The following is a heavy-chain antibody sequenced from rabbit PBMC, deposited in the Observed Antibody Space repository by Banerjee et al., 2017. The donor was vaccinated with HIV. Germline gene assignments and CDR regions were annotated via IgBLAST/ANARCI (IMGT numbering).Heavy chain of an antibody. D-gene: IGHD8-1*01. CDR2: IYTGDGVT. CDR1: GFSFSSSYY. J-gene: IGHJ4*01. CDR3: AREVGGGAGSGYLNL. Sequence: QSLEESGGDLVKPGASLTLTCTASGFSFSSSYYMCWVRQAPGKGLEWIACIYTGDGVTYYASWAKGRFTISKTSTTVTLQMTSLTAADTATYFCAREVGGGAGSGYLNLWGQGTLVTVS. V-gene: IGHV1S40*01.